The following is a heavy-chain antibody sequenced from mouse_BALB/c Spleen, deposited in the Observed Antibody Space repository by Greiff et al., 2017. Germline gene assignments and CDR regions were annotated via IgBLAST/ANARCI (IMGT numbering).Heavy chain of an antibody. J-gene: IGHJ4*01. V-gene: IGHV2-6-7*01. CDR1: GFSLTGDG. CDR2: IWGDGST. Sequence: VQLQQSGPGLVAPSQSLSITCTVSGFSLTGDGVNWVRQPPGKGLEWLGMIWGDGSTDYNSALKSRLSISKDNSKSQVFLKMNSLQTDDTARYYCAREKVRYYYAMDYWGQGTAVTVSS. D-gene: IGHD2-14*01. CDR3: AREKVRYYYAMDY.